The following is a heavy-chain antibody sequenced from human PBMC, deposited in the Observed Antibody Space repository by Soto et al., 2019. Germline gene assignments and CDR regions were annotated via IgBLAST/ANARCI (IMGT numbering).Heavy chain of an antibody. V-gene: IGHV3-30-3*01. D-gene: IGHD2-2*02. CDR3: ARDQDIVVVPAAIPVHFDY. J-gene: IGHJ4*02. CDR1: GFTFSSYA. CDR2: ISYDGSNK. Sequence: QPGGSLRLSCAASGFTFSSYAMHWVRQAPGKGLEWVAVISYDGSNKYYADSVKGRFTISRDNSKNTLYLQMNSLRAEDTAVYYCARDQDIVVVPAAIPVHFDYWGQGTLVTVSS.